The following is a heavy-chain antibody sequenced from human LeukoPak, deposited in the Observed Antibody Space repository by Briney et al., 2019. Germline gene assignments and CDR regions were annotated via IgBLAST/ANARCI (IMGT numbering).Heavy chain of an antibody. Sequence: ESSETLSLTCTVSGDSISSSSSYWGWIRQPPGKGLEWIGSIYYSGNAYYNTSLKSRVTISVDTSKNQFSLKLTSVTAADTAVYYCARQTGSGLFILPGGQGTLVTVSS. CDR2: IYYSGNA. CDR3: ARQTGSGLFILP. J-gene: IGHJ4*02. CDR1: GDSISSSSSY. V-gene: IGHV4-39*01. D-gene: IGHD3/OR15-3a*01.